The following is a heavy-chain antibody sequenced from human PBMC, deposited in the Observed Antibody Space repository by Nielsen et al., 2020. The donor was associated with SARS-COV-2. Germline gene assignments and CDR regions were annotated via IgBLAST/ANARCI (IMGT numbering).Heavy chain of an antibody. CDR2: IYYSGST. D-gene: IGHD6-13*01. J-gene: IGHJ2*01. CDR3: ARYRLTYSSSYWYFDL. V-gene: IGHV4-39*01. CDR1: GGSISSSSYY. Sequence: SETLSLTCTVSGGSISSSSYYWGWIRQPPGKGLEWIGSIYYSGSTYYNPSLKSRVTISVDTSKNQFSLKLSSVTAADTAVYYCARYRLTYSSSYWYFDLWGRGTLVTVSS.